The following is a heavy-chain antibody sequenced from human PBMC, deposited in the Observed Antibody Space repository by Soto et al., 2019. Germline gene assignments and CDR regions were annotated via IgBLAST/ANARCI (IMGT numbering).Heavy chain of an antibody. J-gene: IGHJ4*02. CDR3: ARDPSRSSGSDSDY. V-gene: IGHV3-48*01. CDR2: ISSSSSTI. D-gene: IGHD3-10*01. Sequence: EVPLVESGGGLVQPGGSLRLSCAASGFTFSSYSMNWVRQAPGKGLEWVSYISSSSSTIYYSDSVKGRFTISRDNAKNSRYREMNSLRAEGTAVYYCARDPSRSSGSDSDYWGQGALVTVSS. CDR1: GFTFSSYS.